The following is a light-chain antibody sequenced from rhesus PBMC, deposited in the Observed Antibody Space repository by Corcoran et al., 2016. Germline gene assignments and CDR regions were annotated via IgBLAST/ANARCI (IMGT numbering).Light chain of an antibody. J-gene: IGKJ2*01. CDR3: HPYHTCNN. CDR1: QRVSNN. CDR2: FAS. V-gene: IGKV3-35*01. Sequence: EIVMTQSPAILSVSQGERATLSWRASQRVSNNVAWYHQTPGQSPRLLIFFASNRATGIPERFWSSGSGTDFPLTISHLEPEAVGLYYCHPYHTCNNFGQGTKIGI.